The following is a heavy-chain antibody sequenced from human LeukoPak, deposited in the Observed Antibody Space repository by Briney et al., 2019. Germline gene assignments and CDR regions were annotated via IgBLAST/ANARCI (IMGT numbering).Heavy chain of an antibody. V-gene: IGHV5-51*01. Sequence: GESLKISCKGSGYRFTNYWIGWVRQMPGKGLEWMGIIYPGDSDTRYSPSFQGQVTISADKSINTAYLRWSSLKASDTAMYFCARLTSDWNSEFDSWGQGTLVTVSS. J-gene: IGHJ4*02. D-gene: IGHD1-7*01. CDR3: ARLTSDWNSEFDS. CDR2: IYPGDSDT. CDR1: GYRFTNYW.